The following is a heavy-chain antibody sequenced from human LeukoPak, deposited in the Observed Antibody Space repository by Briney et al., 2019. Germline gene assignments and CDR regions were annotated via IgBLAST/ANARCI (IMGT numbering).Heavy chain of an antibody. Sequence: SETLSLTCAVYGGSFSGYYWSWIRQPPGKGLEWIGEINHSGSTNYNPSLKSRVTISVDTSKNQFSLKLSSVTAADTAVYYCARVGGSYYRFDYWGQGTLATVSS. V-gene: IGHV4-34*01. CDR3: ARVGGSYYRFDY. CDR2: INHSGST. CDR1: GGSFSGYY. D-gene: IGHD1-26*01. J-gene: IGHJ4*02.